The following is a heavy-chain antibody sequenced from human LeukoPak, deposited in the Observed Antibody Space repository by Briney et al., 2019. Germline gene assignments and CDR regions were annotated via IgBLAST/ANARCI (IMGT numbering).Heavy chain of an antibody. V-gene: IGHV3-21*01. CDR1: GFTFSSYS. CDR3: STVTKFDY. J-gene: IGHJ4*02. D-gene: IGHD4-17*01. Sequence: QAGGSLRLPCAASGFTFSSYSMNWVRQAPGKGLEWVSSISSSSSYIYYADSVKGRFTISRDNAKNSLYLQMNSLRAEDTAVYYCSTVTKFDYWGQGTLVTVSS. CDR2: ISSSSSYI.